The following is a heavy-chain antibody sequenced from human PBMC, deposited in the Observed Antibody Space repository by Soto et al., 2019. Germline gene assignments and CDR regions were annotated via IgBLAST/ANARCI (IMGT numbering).Heavy chain of an antibody. D-gene: IGHD5-18*01. CDR2: ISNSGST. CDR3: ATESGSTYGYFDH. CDR1: GGSVTRDEDY. V-gene: IGHV4-30-4*01. Sequence: SETLSLTCTVSGGSVTRDEDYWTWIPQSPGKGLEWIGYISNSGSTGYNPSLKTRLSMSVDRCKNQFTLRLTSVTAADTAVYFCATESGSTYGYFDHWGQGTQGTVSS. J-gene: IGHJ4*02.